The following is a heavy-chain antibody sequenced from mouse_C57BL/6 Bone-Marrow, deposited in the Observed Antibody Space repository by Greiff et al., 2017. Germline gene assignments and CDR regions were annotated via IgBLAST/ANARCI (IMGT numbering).Heavy chain of an antibody. V-gene: IGHV1-81*01. J-gene: IGHJ4*01. D-gene: IGHD1-1*01. CDR1: GYTFTSYG. CDR2: IYPRSGNT. CDR3: AGAYYYGSRYARDY. Sequence: QVQLQQSGAELARPGASVKLSCKASGYTFTSYGISWVKQRTGQGLEWIGDIYPRSGNTYYNEKFKGKATLTADKSSSTAYMELRSLTSEDSAVYLCAGAYYYGSRYARDYWGQGTSVTVSS.